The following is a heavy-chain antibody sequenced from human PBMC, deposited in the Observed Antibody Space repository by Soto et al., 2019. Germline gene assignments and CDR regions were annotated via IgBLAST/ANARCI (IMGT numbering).Heavy chain of an antibody. CDR3: ARGKVNSYGSGSQRPGY. V-gene: IGHV1-69*02. CDR2: IIPILGIA. Sequence: SVKVSCKASGGTFSSYTISWVRQAPGQGLEWMGRIIPILGIANYAQKFQGRVTITADKSTSTAYMELSSLRSEDTAVYYCARGKVNSYGSGSQRPGYWGQGTLVNVSS. J-gene: IGHJ4*02. CDR1: GGTFSSYT. D-gene: IGHD3-10*01.